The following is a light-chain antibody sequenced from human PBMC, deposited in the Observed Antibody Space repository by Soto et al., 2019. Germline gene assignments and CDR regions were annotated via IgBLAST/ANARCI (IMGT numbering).Light chain of an antibody. CDR3: SSYASTSTPVV. CDR2: DVS. V-gene: IGLV2-14*03. Sequence: QSALTQPASVSGSPGQSITFSCTGTSSDVGGYNYVSWYQQHPGKAPKLMIYDVSRRPSGVSNRFSGSKSGNTASLTISGLQAEDEADYYCSSYASTSTPVVFGGGTQLTVL. J-gene: IGLJ2*01. CDR1: SSDVGGYNY.